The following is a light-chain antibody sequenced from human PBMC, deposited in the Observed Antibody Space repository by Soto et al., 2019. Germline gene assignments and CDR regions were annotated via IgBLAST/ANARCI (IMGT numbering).Light chain of an antibody. J-gene: IGLJ1*01. Sequence: QAVLTQPPSASGPPGQSVTISCTGTSSDVGGYNYVSWYQQHPGKAPKLMIYEVSKRPSGVPDRFSGSKSGNTASLTVSGLQAEDEADYYCSSYGGSNNYVFGTGTKVTVL. CDR1: SSDVGGYNY. CDR2: EVS. CDR3: SSYGGSNNYV. V-gene: IGLV2-8*01.